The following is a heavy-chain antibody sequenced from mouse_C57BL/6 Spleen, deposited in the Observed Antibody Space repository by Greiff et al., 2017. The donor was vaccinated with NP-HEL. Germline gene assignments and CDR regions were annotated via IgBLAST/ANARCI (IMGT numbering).Heavy chain of an antibody. D-gene: IGHD1-1*01. CDR1: GFSLSTFGMG. CDR2: IWWDDDK. J-gene: IGHJ4*01. V-gene: IGHV8-8*01. CDR3: ARIHYGSSRPYAMDY. Sequence: QVTLKESGPGILQPSQSLSLTCSFSGFSLSTFGMGVGWIRQPSGKGLEWLAHIWWDDDKYYNPALKSRLTISKDTSKNQVFLKIANVDTADTATYYCARIHYGSSRPYAMDYWGQGTSVTVSS.